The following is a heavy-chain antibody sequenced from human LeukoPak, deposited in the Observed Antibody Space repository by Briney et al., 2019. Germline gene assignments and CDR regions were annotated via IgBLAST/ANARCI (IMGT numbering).Heavy chain of an antibody. Sequence: ASVTVSFTSSGYTFTDYYMHWVRQAPGQGLEWMGWINPNSGGTNYAQKFQGRVTMTRDTSISTAYMELSRLRSDDTAVYYCAREGPIVGATHLVDYWGQGTLVTVSS. CDR3: AREGPIVGATHLVDY. CDR1: GYTFTDYY. J-gene: IGHJ4*02. D-gene: IGHD1-26*01. CDR2: INPNSGGT. V-gene: IGHV1-2*02.